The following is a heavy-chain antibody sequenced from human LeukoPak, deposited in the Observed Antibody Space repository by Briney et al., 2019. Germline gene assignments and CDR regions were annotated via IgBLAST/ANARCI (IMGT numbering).Heavy chain of an antibody. CDR3: ARVSSGTLLDY. V-gene: IGHV4-34*01. CDR2: INHSGST. J-gene: IGHJ4*02. Sequence: SETLSLTCAVYGGSFSGYYWSWIRQPPGKGLGWIGEINHSGSTNYNPSLKSRVTISVDTSKNQFSLKLTSVTAADTAVYYCARVSSGTLLDYWGQGTLVTVSS. CDR1: GGSFSGYY.